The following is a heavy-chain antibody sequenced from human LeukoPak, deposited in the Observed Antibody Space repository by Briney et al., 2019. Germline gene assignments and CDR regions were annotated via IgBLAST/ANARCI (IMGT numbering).Heavy chain of an antibody. Sequence: GGSLRLSCVASGFTFSNYAMHWVRQAPGKGLEWVAVISYDGSNKFSADSVKGRFTISRDDSKNTLYLQMNSLRAEDTAVYYCARDPAATYYFDYWGQGTLVTVSS. D-gene: IGHD2-15*01. CDR2: ISYDGSNK. CDR1: GFTFSNYA. J-gene: IGHJ4*02. CDR3: ARDPAATYYFDY. V-gene: IGHV3-30*04.